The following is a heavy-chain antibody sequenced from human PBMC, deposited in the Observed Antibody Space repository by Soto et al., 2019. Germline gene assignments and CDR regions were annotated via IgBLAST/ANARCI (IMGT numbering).Heavy chain of an antibody. CDR3: AATPYYDFWSGHYYGMDV. CDR2: IVVGGGNT. Sequence: ASVKVSCKASGFTFTSSAVQWVRQARGQRLEWIGWIVVGGGNTNYAQKFQERVTVTSDMSTSTAYMELSSLRSEDTAVYYCAATPYYDFWSGHYYGMDVWGQGTTVTVSS. CDR1: GFTFTSSA. V-gene: IGHV1-58*01. J-gene: IGHJ6*02. D-gene: IGHD3-3*01.